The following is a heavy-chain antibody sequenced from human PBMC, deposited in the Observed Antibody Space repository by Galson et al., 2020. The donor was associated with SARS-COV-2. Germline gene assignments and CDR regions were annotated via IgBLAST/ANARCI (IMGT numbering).Heavy chain of an antibody. Sequence: ASVTVSCKVSGYTLTELSMHWVRQAPGKGLEWMGGFDPEDGETIYAQKFQGRVTMTEDTSTDTAYMELRSLRSEDTAVYYCATAPAVAGPNWFDPWGQGTLVTVSS. J-gene: IGHJ5*02. CDR3: ATAPAVAGPNWFDP. CDR1: GYTLTELS. CDR2: FDPEDGET. D-gene: IGHD6-19*01. V-gene: IGHV1-24*01.